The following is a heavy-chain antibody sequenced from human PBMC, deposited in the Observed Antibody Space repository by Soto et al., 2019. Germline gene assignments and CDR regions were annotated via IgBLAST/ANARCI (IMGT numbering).Heavy chain of an antibody. CDR2: IWYDGSNK. V-gene: IGHV3-33*03. CDR1: GFPFSGYG. CDR3: ASSIN. J-gene: IGHJ4*02. Sequence: QPGGSLRLSCAASGFPFSGYGMHWVRQAPGKGLDWVGVIWYDGSNKDYAESVKGRFTISRDNSENILYLQMNSLRADDTAVYYCASSINWGQGTLVTVSS.